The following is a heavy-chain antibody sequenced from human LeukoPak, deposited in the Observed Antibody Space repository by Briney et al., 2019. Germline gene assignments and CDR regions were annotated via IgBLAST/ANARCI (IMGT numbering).Heavy chain of an antibody. D-gene: IGHD2-2*01. CDR1: GYTFTGYY. V-gene: IGHV1-2*02. Sequence: ASVKVSCKASGYTFTGYYMHWVRQAPGQGLEWMGWINPNSGGTNYAQKFQGRVTMTRDTSISTAYMELSRLRSDDTAVYYCARAYCSSTSCLDYWGQGTLVTVSP. CDR3: ARAYCSSTSCLDY. J-gene: IGHJ4*02. CDR2: INPNSGGT.